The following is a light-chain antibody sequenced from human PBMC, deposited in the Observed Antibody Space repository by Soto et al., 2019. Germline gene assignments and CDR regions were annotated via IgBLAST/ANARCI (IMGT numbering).Light chain of an antibody. J-gene: IGKJ4*01. CDR2: GAS. CDR1: QSVSSN. Sequence: EIVMTQSPATLSVSPGERATLSCRASQSVSSNLAWYQQKPGRAPRLLIYGASTRATGIPARFSGSGSGTEFSLTISGLQSEDFAVYYCQQYNNWPPLTFGGGTEVEIK. CDR3: QQYNNWPPLT. V-gene: IGKV3-15*01.